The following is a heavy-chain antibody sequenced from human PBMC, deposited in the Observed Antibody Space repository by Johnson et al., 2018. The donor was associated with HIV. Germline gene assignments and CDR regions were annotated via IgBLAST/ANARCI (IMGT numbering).Heavy chain of an antibody. CDR1: GFTFSSYA. CDR3: ARGRWLQLDAFEL. V-gene: IGHV3-30-3*01. Sequence: QVQLVESGGGLVKPGGSLRLSCAASGFTFSSYAMHWVRQAPGKGLEWVAVISYDGSNKYFADSVKGRFTIPRANSKNTLYLQMNSLKAEDTAVYYCARGRWLQLDAFELWGQGTMVSVPS. CDR2: ISYDGSNK. D-gene: IGHD5-24*01. J-gene: IGHJ3*01.